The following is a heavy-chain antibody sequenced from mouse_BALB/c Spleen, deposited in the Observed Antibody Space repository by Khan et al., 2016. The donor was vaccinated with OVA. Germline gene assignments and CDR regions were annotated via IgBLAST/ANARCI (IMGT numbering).Heavy chain of an antibody. CDR3: ARAYYRYDGYYAMDY. CDR1: GFSLPRYN. V-gene: IGHV2-6-4*01. CDR2: IWGGGGT. Sequence: QVQLKESGPGPVAPSQSLSITCTVSGFSLPRYNIHWIRQPPGKGLEWLGMIWGGGGTDYNSTLKSTLSISKDNSKSQVFLKMNSLQTDDTAMYYCARAYYRYDGYYAMDYWGQGTSVTVSS. D-gene: IGHD2-14*01. J-gene: IGHJ4*01.